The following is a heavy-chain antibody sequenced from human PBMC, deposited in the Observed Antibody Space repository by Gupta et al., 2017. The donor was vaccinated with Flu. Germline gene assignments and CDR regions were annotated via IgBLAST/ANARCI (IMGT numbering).Heavy chain of an antibody. CDR1: GFSLRGYY. CDR2: IYNDGST. CDR3: ARYFASGSYFFDY. Sequence: VHLVESGGGLVQPGASLRLSCTPSGFSLRGYYMAWVRQAPGKGLEWVSFIYNDGSTYYADSVRGRFAISRDNPKNTVYLQMNSLRADDTAVYYCARYFASGSYFFDYWGQGTLVTVSS. V-gene: IGHV3-66*02. D-gene: IGHD3-10*01. J-gene: IGHJ4*02.